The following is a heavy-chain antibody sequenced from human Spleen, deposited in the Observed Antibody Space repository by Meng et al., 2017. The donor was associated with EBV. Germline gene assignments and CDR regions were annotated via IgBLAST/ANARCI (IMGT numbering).Heavy chain of an antibody. Sequence: QVQLREAAPGLVKPSETLSPTCSVSGGSVSSGSHYWGWIRQPPGKGLEWIAYMYYSGNTNYNPSLRSRVTISVDTSKNQFSLKLKSVTAADTAVYYCARAQVRGVSAFDYWGQGTLVTVSS. J-gene: IGHJ4*02. CDR2: MYYSGNT. V-gene: IGHV4-61*01. D-gene: IGHD3-10*01. CDR1: GGSVSSGSHY. CDR3: ARAQVRGVSAFDY.